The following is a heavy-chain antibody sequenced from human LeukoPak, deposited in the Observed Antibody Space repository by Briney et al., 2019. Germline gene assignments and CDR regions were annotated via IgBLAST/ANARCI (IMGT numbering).Heavy chain of an antibody. CDR2: IKRDGSEE. D-gene: IGHD3-10*01. J-gene: IGHJ4*02. CDR3: ARVGKFGETPAYYFDD. CDR1: KFTFSSSW. Sequence: PGGSLRLSCVASKFTFSSSWMSWVRQAPGKGLEWVANIKRDGSEEYYVDSVKGRFTISRDNAKNSLSLQMNSLRDEDTAVYYCARVGKFGETPAYYFDDWGQGTQVTVSS. V-gene: IGHV3-7*02.